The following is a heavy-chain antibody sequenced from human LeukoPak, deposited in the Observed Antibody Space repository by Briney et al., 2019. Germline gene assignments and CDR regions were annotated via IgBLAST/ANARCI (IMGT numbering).Heavy chain of an antibody. CDR1: GGSISSYY. V-gene: IGHV4-59*01. J-gene: IGHJ3*02. Sequence: SETLSLTCTVSGGSISSYYWSWIRHPPAKGMEGIGYIYYSGSTNYNPSLKSRFTLSVDTSKNQFSLKLSSVTAADTGVYYCAREGAHDSFDMWGQGTMVTVS. CDR3: AREGAHDSFDM. CDR2: IYYSGST. D-gene: IGHD4/OR15-4a*01.